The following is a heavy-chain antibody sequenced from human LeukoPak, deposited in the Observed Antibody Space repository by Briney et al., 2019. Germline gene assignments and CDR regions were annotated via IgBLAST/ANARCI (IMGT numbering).Heavy chain of an antibody. CDR1: GYTFSSFG. CDR3: ARENSGSLYYYYGMDV. Sequence: GASVKVSCKASGYTFSSFGISWVRQAPGRGLEWMGWISAKNGNTNYAQKLQGRVTMTTDTSTSTAYMELRSLRSDDTAVYYCARENSGSLYYYYGMDVWGQGTTVTVSS. CDR2: ISAKNGNT. D-gene: IGHD1-26*01. J-gene: IGHJ6*02. V-gene: IGHV1-18*01.